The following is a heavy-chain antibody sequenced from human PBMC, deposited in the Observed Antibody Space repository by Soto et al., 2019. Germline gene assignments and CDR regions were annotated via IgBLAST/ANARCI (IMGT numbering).Heavy chain of an antibody. J-gene: IGHJ4*02. CDR1: GFTFSSYA. D-gene: IGHD3-10*01. Sequence: EVQLLESGGGLVQPGGSLRLSCAASGFTFSSYAMSWVRQAPGKGLEWVSAISGSGGSTYYADSVKGRFTISRDNSKNTRYLQMNSLRAEDTAVYYCAKVLPIYMVRGVPNYDYWGQGTLVTVSS. CDR3: AKVLPIYMVRGVPNYDY. CDR2: ISGSGGST. V-gene: IGHV3-23*01.